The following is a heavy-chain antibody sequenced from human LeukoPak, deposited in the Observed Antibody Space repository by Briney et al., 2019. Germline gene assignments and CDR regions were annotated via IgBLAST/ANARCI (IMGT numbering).Heavy chain of an antibody. D-gene: IGHD6-19*01. Sequence: EASVKVSCKASGYTFSSYDITWVRQAPGQGLEWMGWINPNSGGTNSAQEFQGRVTMTRDTSISTAYMELSRLRSDDTAVYYCARVGSDSSRWRRFDYWGQGTLVTVSS. CDR2: INPNSGGT. V-gene: IGHV1-2*02. J-gene: IGHJ4*02. CDR3: ARVGSDSSRWRRFDY. CDR1: GYTFSSYD.